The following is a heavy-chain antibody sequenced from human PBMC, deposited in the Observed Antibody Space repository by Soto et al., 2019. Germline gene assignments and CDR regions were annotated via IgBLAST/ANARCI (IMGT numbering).Heavy chain of an antibody. D-gene: IGHD6-6*01. CDR1: GYSFTSYW. V-gene: IGHV5-51*01. CDR2: FYPGDSDT. J-gene: IGHJ4*02. Sequence: GEPMKISCRASGYSFTSYWIAWMRQMPGKGLECMGIFYPGDSDTRYSPSFRGQVTISADKSSSTAYLQWSSLKASDTAIYYCARLKTIAARYLYFDYWGQGTLVTVSS. CDR3: ARLKTIAARYLYFDY.